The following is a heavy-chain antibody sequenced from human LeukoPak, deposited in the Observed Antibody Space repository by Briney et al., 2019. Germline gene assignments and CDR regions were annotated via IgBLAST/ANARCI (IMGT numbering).Heavy chain of an antibody. CDR3: ATLWELPFADY. CDR1: GFTFSSYA. Sequence: PGGSLRLSCAASGFTFSSYAMHWVRQAPGKGLEWVAVISYDGSNKYYADSVKGRFTISRDNSKNTLYLQMNSLRAEDTAVHYCATLWELPFADYWGQGTLVTVSS. J-gene: IGHJ4*02. D-gene: IGHD1-26*01. V-gene: IGHV3-30-3*01. CDR2: ISYDGSNK.